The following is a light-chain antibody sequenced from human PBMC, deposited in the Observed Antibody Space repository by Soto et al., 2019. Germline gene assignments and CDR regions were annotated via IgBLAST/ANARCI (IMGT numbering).Light chain of an antibody. Sequence: DIQMTQSPSSLSASVGDRVTITCRASQAISNYLAWYQQKPGKVPKLLIYAASTLQSGVPSRFSGSGSGTDFTLTISSLQPEDVATYYCQKYNSALGITFGPGTKVDIK. CDR3: QKYNSALGIT. CDR1: QAISNY. CDR2: AAS. J-gene: IGKJ3*01. V-gene: IGKV1-27*01.